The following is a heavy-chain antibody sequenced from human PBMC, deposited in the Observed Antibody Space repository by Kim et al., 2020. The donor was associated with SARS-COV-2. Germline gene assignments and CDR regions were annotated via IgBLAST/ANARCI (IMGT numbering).Heavy chain of an antibody. CDR1: GGSISSSSYY. J-gene: IGHJ4*02. CDR2: IYYSGST. D-gene: IGHD3-10*01. Sequence: SETLSLTCTVSGGSISSSSYYWGWIRQPPGKGLEWIGSIYYSGSTYYNPSLKSRVTISVDTSKNQFSLKLSSVTAADTAVYYCALGELEGYFDYWGQGTLVTVSS. CDR3: ALGELEGYFDY. V-gene: IGHV4-39*01.